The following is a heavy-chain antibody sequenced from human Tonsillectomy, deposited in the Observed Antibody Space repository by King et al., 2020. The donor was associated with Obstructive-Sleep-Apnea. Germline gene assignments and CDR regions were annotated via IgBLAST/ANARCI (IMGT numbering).Heavy chain of an antibody. CDR3: ARVGRYGDYFDY. CDR2: MNPNSGNT. V-gene: IGHV1-8*01. J-gene: IGHJ4*02. Sequence: VQLVESGAEVKKPGASVKVSCKASGYTFTSYDVNWVRQATGQGLEWMGWMNPNSGNTGYEQKFKGRVTMTRNTSISTAYMELSSLRSEDTAVYYCARVGRYGDYFDYWGQGTLVTVSS. D-gene: IGHD4-17*01. CDR1: GYTFTSYD.